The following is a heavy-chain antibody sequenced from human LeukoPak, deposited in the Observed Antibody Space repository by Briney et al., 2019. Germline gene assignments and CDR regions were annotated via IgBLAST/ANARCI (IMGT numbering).Heavy chain of an antibody. Sequence: GGSLRLSCAASGFTFSSYSMNWVRQAPGKGLEWVSSISSSSSYIYYADSVKGRFTISRDNAKNSLYLQMNSLRAEDTAVYYCAKLWFGELSPLGLDYWGQGTLVTVSS. CDR1: GFTFSSYS. CDR2: ISSSSSYI. J-gene: IGHJ4*02. V-gene: IGHV3-21*01. CDR3: AKLWFGELSPLGLDY. D-gene: IGHD3-10*01.